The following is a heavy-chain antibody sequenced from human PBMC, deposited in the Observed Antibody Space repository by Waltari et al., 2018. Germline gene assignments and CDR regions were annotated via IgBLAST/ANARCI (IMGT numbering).Heavy chain of an antibody. CDR1: XXTXSDFX. V-gene: IGHV3-11*04. Sequence: XVQLVESGGXLXKPXGSXRLSCEASXXTXSDFXXXWIGQAPGKGLEWVSYISGXGNPIYYTDSVMGRFTISRDXAKKSLXXXXNSLRVEXTAVYFCAXDKXLRSGLQGPIDYXXXXTLVTXSX. J-gene: IGHJ4*02. D-gene: IGHD6-19*01. CDR2: ISGXGNPI. CDR3: AXDKXLRSGLQGPIDY.